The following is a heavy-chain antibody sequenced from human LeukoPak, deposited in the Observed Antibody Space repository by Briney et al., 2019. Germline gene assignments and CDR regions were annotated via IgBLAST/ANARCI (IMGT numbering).Heavy chain of an antibody. V-gene: IGHV3-30*04. CDR1: GFTFSSYA. CDR3: ATWYDILTVNGAFDI. D-gene: IGHD3-9*01. J-gene: IGHJ3*02. CDR2: ISYDGSNK. Sequence: PGGSLRLSCAASGFTFSSYAMHWVRQAPGKGLEWVAVISYDGSNKYYADSVKGRFTISRDNSKNTLYLQMNSLRAEDTAVYYCATWYDILTVNGAFDIWGQGTMVTVSS.